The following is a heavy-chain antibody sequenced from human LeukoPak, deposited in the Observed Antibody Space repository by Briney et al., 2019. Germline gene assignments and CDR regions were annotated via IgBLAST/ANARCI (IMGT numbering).Heavy chain of an antibody. J-gene: IGHJ4*02. D-gene: IGHD4-17*01. Sequence: SETLSLTCTVSGGSISSYYWSWIRQPPGKGLEWIGYIYYSGSTNYNPSLKSRVTISVDTSKNQFSLKLSSVTAADTAVYYCARAGGYGDYHYFDYWGQGTLVSVSS. CDR3: ARAGGYGDYHYFDY. V-gene: IGHV4-59*01. CDR1: GGSISSYY. CDR2: IYYSGST.